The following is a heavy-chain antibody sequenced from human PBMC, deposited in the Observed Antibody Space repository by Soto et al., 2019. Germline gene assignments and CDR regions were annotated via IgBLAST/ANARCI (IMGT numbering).Heavy chain of an antibody. J-gene: IGHJ6*02. V-gene: IGHV1-45*02. CDR3: ARWELRVLEWLLYGYYYYGMDV. Sequence: ASVKVSCKASGYTFTYCSLHWLQQAPGQGLERMRWITLYNGNTNYAKKFQGRVTITRDMSLRTAYIELSSLRSEDSAVYYWARWELRVLEWLLYGYYYYGMDVWGQGTTVTVSS. D-gene: IGHD3-3*01. CDR2: ITLYNGNT. CDR1: GYTFTYCS.